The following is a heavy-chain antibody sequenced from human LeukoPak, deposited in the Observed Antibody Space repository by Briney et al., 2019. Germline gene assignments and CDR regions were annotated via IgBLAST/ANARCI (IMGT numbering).Heavy chain of an antibody. D-gene: IGHD6-13*01. Sequence: GASVTVSCTSSGSSFTIYYLHWVRQAPGQGLEWMGWINPNSGGTNYAQKFQGRVTMTRDTSISTAYMELSRLRSDDTAVYYCARDPRQYSSSWPPLAPWGQGTLVTVSS. CDR1: GSSFTIYY. J-gene: IGHJ5*02. CDR2: INPNSGGT. CDR3: ARDPRQYSSSWPPLAP. V-gene: IGHV1-2*02.